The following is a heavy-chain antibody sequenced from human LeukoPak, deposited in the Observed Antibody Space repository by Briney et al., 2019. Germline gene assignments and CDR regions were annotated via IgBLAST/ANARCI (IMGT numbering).Heavy chain of an antibody. CDR1: GVIFNNFA. V-gene: IGHV3-30-3*01. D-gene: IGHD4-17*01. CDR2: VSYDGSNK. J-gene: IGHJ4*02. CDR3: ARAGRADGDYHYFDY. Sequence: PGGSLRLSCAASGVIFNNFAFHWVRQAPGKGLEWVAAVSYDGSNKYYADSVRGRLTISSDNSKNTLYLQMNSLRAVDTAVYYCARAGRADGDYHYFDYWGQGTLVTVSS.